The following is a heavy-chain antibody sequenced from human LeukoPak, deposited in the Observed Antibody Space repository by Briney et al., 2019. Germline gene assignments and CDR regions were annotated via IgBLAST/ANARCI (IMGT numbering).Heavy chain of an antibody. D-gene: IGHD6-13*01. J-gene: IGHJ4*02. CDR2: ISYDGSNK. V-gene: IGHV3-30*18. Sequence: PGGSLRLSCAASGFTFSSYGMHWVRQAPGKGLEWVAVISYDGSNKYYVDSVKGRFTISRDNSKNTLYLQMNSLRAEDTAVYYCAKEGAAAGTFDYWGQGTLVTVSS. CDR3: AKEGAAAGTFDY. CDR1: GFTFSSYG.